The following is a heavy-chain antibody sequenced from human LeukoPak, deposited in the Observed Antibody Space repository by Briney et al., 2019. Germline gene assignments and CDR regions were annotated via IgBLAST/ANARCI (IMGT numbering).Heavy chain of an antibody. J-gene: IGHJ3*02. Sequence: SETLSLTCTVSGGSISSYYWSWIRQPPGKGLEWIGYIYYSGSTNYNPSLKSRVTISVDTSKNQFSLKLSSVTAADTAVYYCARHCSGGSCYSHDAFDIWGQGTMVTVSS. V-gene: IGHV4-59*08. CDR2: IYYSGST. CDR3: ARHCSGGSCYSHDAFDI. CDR1: GGSISSYY. D-gene: IGHD2-15*01.